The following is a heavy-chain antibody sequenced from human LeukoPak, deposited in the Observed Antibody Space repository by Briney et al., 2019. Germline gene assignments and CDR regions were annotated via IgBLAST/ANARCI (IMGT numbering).Heavy chain of an antibody. CDR3: ARGYCSSTSCYGGSY. V-gene: IGHV7-4-1*02. D-gene: IGHD2-2*01. J-gene: IGHJ4*02. CDR1: GYTFTSYA. CDR2: INTNTGNP. Sequence: ASVKVSCEASGYTFTSYAMNWVRQAPGQGLEWMGWINTNTGNPTYAQGFTGRFVSSLDTSVSTAYLQISSLKAEDTAVYYCARGYCSSTSCYGGSYWGQGTLVTVSS.